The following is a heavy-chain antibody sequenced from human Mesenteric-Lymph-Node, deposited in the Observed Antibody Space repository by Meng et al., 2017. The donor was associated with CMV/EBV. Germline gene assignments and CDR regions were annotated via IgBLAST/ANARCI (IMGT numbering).Heavy chain of an antibody. V-gene: IGHV3-21*01. J-gene: IGHJ6*02. Sequence: GGSLRLSCVASGSTFSSYSMNWVRQAPGKGLEWVSSISSESSYIYYADSVKGRFTISRDNAENSLYLQMNSLRAEDTAVYFCARVFRVYGMDVWGQGTTVTVSS. CDR1: GSTFSSYS. CDR3: ARVFRVYGMDV. CDR2: ISSESSYI.